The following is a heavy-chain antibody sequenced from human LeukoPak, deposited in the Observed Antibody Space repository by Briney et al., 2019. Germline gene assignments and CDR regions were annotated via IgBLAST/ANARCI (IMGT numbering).Heavy chain of an antibody. J-gene: IGHJ5*02. CDR3: ARDRAFYGSGSYHRFDP. CDR1: GGSVSSGSYY. D-gene: IGHD3-10*01. CDR2: IYYSGST. Sequence: SETLSLTCTVSGGSVSSGSYYWSWIRQPPGKGLEWIGYIYYSGSTNYNPSLKSRVTISVDTSKNQFSLKLSSVTAADTAVYYCARDRAFYGSGSYHRFDPWGQGTLVTVSS. V-gene: IGHV4-61*01.